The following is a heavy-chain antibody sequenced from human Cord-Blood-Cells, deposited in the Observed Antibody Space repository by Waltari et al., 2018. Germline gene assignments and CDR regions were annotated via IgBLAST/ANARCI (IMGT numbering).Heavy chain of an antibody. D-gene: IGHD2-15*01. CDR2: ISAYNGNT. CDR1: GHPFTSYR. V-gene: IGHV1-18*04. Sequence: VQLVQSGAGVKKPGAPVRVSCKAYGHPFTSYRISWLRQAPGQGLEWMGWISAYNGNTNYAQKLQGRVTMTTDTSTSTAYMELRSLRSDDTAVYYCARFIIGATFDYWRQGTLVTVSS. J-gene: IGHJ4*02. CDR3: ARFIIGATFDY.